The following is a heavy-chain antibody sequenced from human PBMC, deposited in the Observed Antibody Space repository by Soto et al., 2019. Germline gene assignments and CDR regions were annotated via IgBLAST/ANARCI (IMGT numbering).Heavy chain of an antibody. D-gene: IGHD1-1*01. J-gene: IGHJ3*02. CDR2: VIPIIGEG. CDR1: GGTFSSQT. V-gene: IGHV1-69*02. CDR3: ARPAVNDLDADSSAFDI. Sequence: QVQLVQSGAEVKEPGSSVKVSCKVSGGTFSSQTINWVRQVPGQGLEWMGSVIPIIGEGKYAQSFLGRVTITPDRSRSAAYRELRSLSSGDPAVYFCARPAVNDLDADSSAFDIWGQGTMVTVSS.